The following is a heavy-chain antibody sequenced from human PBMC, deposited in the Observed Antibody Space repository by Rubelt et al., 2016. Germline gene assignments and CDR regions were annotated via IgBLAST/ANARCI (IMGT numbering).Heavy chain of an antibody. Sequence: QVQLVQSGAEVKKPGASVKVSCKASGYTFTSYAMNWVRQAPGQGLEWMGWINTNTGNPTYAQGLTGWFVFSWDTSVSTAYLQISSLKAEDTAVYYCARAYYYDSSALTWAFDYWGRGTLVTVSS. CDR1: GYTFTSYA. CDR2: INTNTGNP. J-gene: IGHJ4*02. CDR3: ARAYYYDSSALTWAFDY. V-gene: IGHV7-4-1*02. D-gene: IGHD3-22*01.